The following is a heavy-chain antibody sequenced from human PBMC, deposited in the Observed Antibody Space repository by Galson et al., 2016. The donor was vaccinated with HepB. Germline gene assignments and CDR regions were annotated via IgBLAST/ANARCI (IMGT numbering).Heavy chain of an antibody. CDR3: ARVLGGPETAVAGRGHWLDP. CDR1: GFTFSSYA. D-gene: IGHD6-19*01. Sequence: SLRLSCAASGFTFSSYAMHWVRQAPGQGLEWVAVISYDGGDKYYADSVKGRFTITRDNSKNTLYLQMNSLRAEETAVYYCARVLGGPETAVAGRGHWLDPWGQGTLVTVSS. J-gene: IGHJ5*02. V-gene: IGHV3-30*04. CDR2: ISYDGGDK.